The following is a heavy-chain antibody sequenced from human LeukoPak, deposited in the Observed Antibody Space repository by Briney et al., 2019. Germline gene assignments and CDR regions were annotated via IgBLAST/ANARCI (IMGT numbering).Heavy chain of an antibody. D-gene: IGHD4-17*01. Sequence: GGSLRLSCAVSGFTFSSYAMHWVRQAPGKGLEYVSAISSNGGSSYYANSVKGRFTISRDNSKNTLYLQMGSLRAEDMAFYYCARGYGDYADYFDYWGQGTLVTVSS. J-gene: IGHJ4*02. CDR3: ARGYGDYADYFDY. CDR1: GFTFSSYA. V-gene: IGHV3-64*01. CDR2: ISSNGGSS.